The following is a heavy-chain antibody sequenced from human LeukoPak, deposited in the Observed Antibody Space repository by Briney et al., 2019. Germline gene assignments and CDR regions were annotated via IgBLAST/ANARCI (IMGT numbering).Heavy chain of an antibody. CDR1: GYTFTSYG. CDR3: ARAARVTMIVVVKDCDY. J-gene: IGHJ4*02. Sequence: ASVKVSCKASGYTFTSYGISWVRQAPGQGLEWMGWISAYNGNTNYAQKLQGRVTMTTDTSTSTAYMELRSLRSDDTAVYYCARAARVTMIVVVKDCDYWGQGTLVTVSS. CDR2: ISAYNGNT. D-gene: IGHD3-22*01. V-gene: IGHV1-18*01.